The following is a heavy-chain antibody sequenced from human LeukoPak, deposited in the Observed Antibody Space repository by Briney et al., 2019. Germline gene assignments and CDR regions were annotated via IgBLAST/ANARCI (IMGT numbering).Heavy chain of an antibody. CDR2: ISGSGGST. J-gene: IGHJ3*02. CDR1: GFTFSSYV. D-gene: IGHD1-26*01. Sequence: GGSLRLSCAASGFTFSSYVMSWVRQAPGKGLEWVSAISGSGGSTYYADSVKGRFTISRDNSKNTLYLQMNSLRAEDTAVYYCAKRFMGRGAAVGAFDIWGQGTMVTVSS. V-gene: IGHV3-23*01. CDR3: AKRFMGRGAAVGAFDI.